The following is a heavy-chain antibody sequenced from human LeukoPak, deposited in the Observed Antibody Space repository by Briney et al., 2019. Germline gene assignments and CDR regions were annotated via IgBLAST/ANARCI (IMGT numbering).Heavy chain of an antibody. CDR2: IYSGGST. CDR1: GFTVSSNY. V-gene: IGHV3-53*01. J-gene: IGHJ6*02. Sequence: GGSLRLSCAASGFTVSSNYMSWVRQAPGKGLEWVSVIYSGGSTYYADSVKGRFTISRDNSKNTLYLQMSSLRAEDTAVYYCARAATYGSGYYYYGMDVWGQGTTVTVSS. CDR3: ARAATYGSGYYYYGMDV. D-gene: IGHD3-10*01.